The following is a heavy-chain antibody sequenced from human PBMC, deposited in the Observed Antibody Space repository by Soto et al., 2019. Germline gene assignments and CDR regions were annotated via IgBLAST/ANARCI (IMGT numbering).Heavy chain of an antibody. Sequence: SETLSRTFAVSGYSISSDYYWGWIRQPPGKGLEWIGSIYQSSYTYYNSSIKSRVAISIDTSRKQFSLQLSSVTVADTAVYYCAAYTQSLPHRFRAQGILVTVSS. CDR2: IYQSSYT. D-gene: IGHD6-19*01. V-gene: IGHV4-38-2*01. J-gene: IGHJ4*01. CDR3: AAYTQSLPHRF. CDR1: GYSISSDYY.